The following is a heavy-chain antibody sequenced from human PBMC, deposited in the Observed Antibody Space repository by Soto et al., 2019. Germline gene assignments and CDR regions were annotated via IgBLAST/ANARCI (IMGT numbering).Heavy chain of an antibody. J-gene: IGHJ4*02. D-gene: IGHD6-6*01. CDR1: GYTFISYY. V-gene: IGHV1-46*01. Sequence: GASVKVSCKASGYTFISYYMHWVRQAPGQGLEWMGIINPSANSTNYEQKFQGRVTMTRDTSTSTVYMELSNLKASDTAMYYCARHEHIEYSSSSFDYWGQGTLVTVSS. CDR3: ARHEHIEYSSSSFDY. CDR2: INPSANST.